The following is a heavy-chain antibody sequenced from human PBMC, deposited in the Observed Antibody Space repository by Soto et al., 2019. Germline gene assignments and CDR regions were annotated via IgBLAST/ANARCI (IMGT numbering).Heavy chain of an antibody. CDR2: MYYSGNT. CDR3: VGGLSEWGRRDF. D-gene: IGHD3-3*01. J-gene: IGHJ4*02. Sequence: PERLRDTYSVYRGSITNYYWRWIRQPPGKRLEYIGYMYYSGNTYYNPSLKSRVTISGDASKNQSSLKLRSVTAADTAVYYCVGGLSEWGRRDFWGQGTLVTVS. CDR1: RGSITNYY. V-gene: IGHV4-59*01.